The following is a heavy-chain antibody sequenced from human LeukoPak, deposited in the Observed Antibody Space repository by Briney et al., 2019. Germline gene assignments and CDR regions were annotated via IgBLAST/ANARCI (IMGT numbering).Heavy chain of an antibody. CDR2: ISSSGSTI. CDR1: GFTFSDYY. D-gene: IGHD3-22*01. CDR3: ARDLNYYDSSGYY. V-gene: IGHV3-11*01. Sequence: GGSLRLSCAASGFTFSDYYMSWIRQAPGKGLEWVSYISSSGSTIYYADSVKGRLTISRDNAKNSLYLQMNSLRAEDTAVYYCARDLNYYDSSGYYWGLGTLVTVSS. J-gene: IGHJ4*02.